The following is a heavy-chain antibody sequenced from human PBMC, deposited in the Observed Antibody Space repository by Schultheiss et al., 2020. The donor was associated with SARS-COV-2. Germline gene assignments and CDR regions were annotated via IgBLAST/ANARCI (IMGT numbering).Heavy chain of an antibody. CDR1: GYTFTSYG. CDR3: ARSSPVWGSYRYSFDY. CDR2: ISTYNGVT. J-gene: IGHJ4*02. Sequence: ASVKVSCKASGYTFTSYGISWVRQAPGQGLEWMGWISTYNGVTNYAQKLQGRVTMTTDTSASTAYMELRSLRSDDTAVYYCARSSPVWGSYRYSFDYWGQGTLVTVSS. V-gene: IGHV1-18*01. D-gene: IGHD3-16*02.